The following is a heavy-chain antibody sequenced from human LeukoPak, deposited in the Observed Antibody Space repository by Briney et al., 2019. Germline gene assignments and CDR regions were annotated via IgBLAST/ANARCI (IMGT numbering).Heavy chain of an antibody. Sequence: SETLSLTCAVYGGSFSGYYWSWIRQPPGKGLEWIGEINHSGSTNYNPSLKSRVTISVATSTNQFSLKLSSVTAADTAVYNCARGYGSGSYLNEAIDIWGQGTMVTVSS. CDR2: INHSGST. D-gene: IGHD3-10*01. J-gene: IGHJ3*02. CDR3: ARGYGSGSYLNEAIDI. V-gene: IGHV4-34*01. CDR1: GGSFSGYY.